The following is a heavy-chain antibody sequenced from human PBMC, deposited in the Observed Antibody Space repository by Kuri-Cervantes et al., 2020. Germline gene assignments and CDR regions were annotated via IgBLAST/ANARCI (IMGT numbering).Heavy chain of an antibody. D-gene: IGHD2-21*02. CDR2: IWYDGSNK. Sequence: GGSLRLSCAASGFTFSSYGMHWVRQAPGKGLEWVAVIWYDGSNKYYADSVKGRFTISRDNSKNTLYLQVNSLRAEDTAVYYCARGDGGGYYYYYGMDVWGQGTTVTVSS. V-gene: IGHV3-33*08. J-gene: IGHJ6*02. CDR3: ARGDGGGYYYYYGMDV. CDR1: GFTFSSYG.